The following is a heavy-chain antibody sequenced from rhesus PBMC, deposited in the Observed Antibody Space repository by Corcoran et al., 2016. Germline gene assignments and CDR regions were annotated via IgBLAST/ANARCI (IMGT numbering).Heavy chain of an antibody. V-gene: IGHV4-99*01. Sequence: QVQLQESGPGLVKPSETLSRTCAASGYSVSSGYYWGWIRQPPGKGLEYIADLSGSSGSTYYNPSLTSRVTISKDTSKNQFSLRLSSVTAADTAVYYCASWAGEYFDYWGQGVLVTVSS. J-gene: IGHJ4*01. CDR3: ASWAGEYFDY. D-gene: IGHD6-31*01. CDR2: LSGSSGST. CDR1: GYSVSSGYY.